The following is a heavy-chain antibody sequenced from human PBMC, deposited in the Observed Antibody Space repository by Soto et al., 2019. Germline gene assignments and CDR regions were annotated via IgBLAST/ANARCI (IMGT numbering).Heavy chain of an antibody. D-gene: IGHD6-19*01. Sequence: PGGSLRLSCAASGFTFSSYWMHWVRQAPGKGLVWVSRINSDGSSTSYADSVKGRFTIPRDNAKNTLYLQMNSLRAEDTAVYYCARGVAGPYYYYYGMDVWGQGTTVTVSS. J-gene: IGHJ6*02. CDR1: GFTFSSYW. CDR2: INSDGSST. V-gene: IGHV3-74*01. CDR3: ARGVAGPYYYYYGMDV.